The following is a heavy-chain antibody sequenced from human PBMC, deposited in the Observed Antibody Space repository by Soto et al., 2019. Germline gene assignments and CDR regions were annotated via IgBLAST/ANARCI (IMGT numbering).Heavy chain of an antibody. J-gene: IGHJ4*02. Sequence: ASVKVSCKASGYTFTSYGMHWVRQAPGQRLEWMGWINAGNGKTKYSQKFQGRVTITRDTSANTAYMGLSSLRSEDTAVYYCAGTYYDILTGYSPNPFDYWGQGTLVTVSS. CDR3: AGTYYDILTGYSPNPFDY. V-gene: IGHV1-3*01. CDR1: GYTFTSYG. CDR2: INAGNGKT. D-gene: IGHD3-9*01.